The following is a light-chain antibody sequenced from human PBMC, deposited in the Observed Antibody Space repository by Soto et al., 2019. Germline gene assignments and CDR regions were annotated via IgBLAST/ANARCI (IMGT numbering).Light chain of an antibody. J-gene: IGKJ1*01. V-gene: IGKV3-15*01. CDR2: DAS. Sequence: EIVMTQSPATLSVSPGERATLSCRASQSVSSDLAWYQQKPGQAPRLLIYDASSRATGIPARFSGSGSGTEFTLIISSLQSEDFAVHHCQQYNKWWTFGQGTK. CDR1: QSVSSD. CDR3: QQYNKWWT.